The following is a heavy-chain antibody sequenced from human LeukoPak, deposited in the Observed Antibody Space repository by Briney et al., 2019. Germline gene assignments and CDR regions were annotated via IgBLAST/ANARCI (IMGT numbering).Heavy chain of an antibody. V-gene: IGHV4-34*01. CDR1: GGSFSGYY. CDR3: ARHRLINWFDP. Sequence: SETLSLTCAVYGGSFSGYYWSWIRQPPGKGLEWIGSIYYSGSTYYNPSLKSRVTISVDTSKNQFSLKLSSVTAADTAVYYCARHRLINWFDPWGQGTLVTVSS. CDR2: IYYSGST. J-gene: IGHJ5*02. D-gene: IGHD2/OR15-2a*01.